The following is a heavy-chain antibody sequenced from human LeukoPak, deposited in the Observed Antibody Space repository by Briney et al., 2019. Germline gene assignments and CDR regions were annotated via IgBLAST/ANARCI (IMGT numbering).Heavy chain of an antibody. Sequence: GGSLRLSCVASGFSVGRNYMSWVRQAPGKGLECVSLIYSGGAIRYADSVKGRFTISRDSSKNTLFLQMNDLTVEDTARYYCARRPGNWGQGILVTVSS. J-gene: IGHJ4*02. CDR3: ARRPGN. CDR1: GFSVGRNY. CDR2: IYSGGAI. D-gene: IGHD1-14*01. V-gene: IGHV3-53*01.